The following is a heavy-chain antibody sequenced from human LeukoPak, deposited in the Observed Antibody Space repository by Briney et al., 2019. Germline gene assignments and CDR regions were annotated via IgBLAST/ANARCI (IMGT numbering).Heavy chain of an antibody. D-gene: IGHD6-25*01. CDR3: ARQSGFSNKFFDC. CDR2: FYPQDSDT. CDR1: GYAFYSHC. J-gene: IGHJ4*02. V-gene: IGHV5-51*01. Sequence: GEPLKISCKASGYAFYSHCIAGFRQVPGKGLDGMGSFYPQDSDTTYNPSFQAHLTFSADTSTNTPYLDWRSVKTSGTAMYYCARQSGFSNKFFDCWGQGTLVSVSS.